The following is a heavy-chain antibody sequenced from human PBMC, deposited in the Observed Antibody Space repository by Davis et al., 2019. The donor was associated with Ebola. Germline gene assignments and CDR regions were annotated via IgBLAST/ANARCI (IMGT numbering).Heavy chain of an antibody. V-gene: IGHV3-73*01. CDR1: GFTFSGSA. CDR2: IRSKANSYAT. D-gene: IGHD6-13*01. J-gene: IGHJ4*02. CDR3: SSTAAGIDY. Sequence: GESLKISCAASGFTFSGSAMHWVRQASGKGLEWVGRIRSKANSYATAYAASAKGRFTISRDDSKNTAYLQMNSLKTGDTAVYYCSSTAAGIDYWGQGTLVTVSS.